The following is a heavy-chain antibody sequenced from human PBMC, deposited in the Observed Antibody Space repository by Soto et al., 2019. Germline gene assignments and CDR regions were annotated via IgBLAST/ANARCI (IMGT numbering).Heavy chain of an antibody. Sequence: GGSLRLSCAASGFTFSFYVMNWVRQAPGKGLEWVSAISGSGGSTYYADSVRGRFTISRDNSKNKLYLQMNSLRAEDTCVYYCAKDPRYESSIYSYFDYWGQGTLVTVSS. CDR1: GFTFSFYV. V-gene: IGHV3-23*01. J-gene: IGHJ4*02. D-gene: IGHD3-22*01. CDR3: AKDPRYESSIYSYFDY. CDR2: ISGSGGST.